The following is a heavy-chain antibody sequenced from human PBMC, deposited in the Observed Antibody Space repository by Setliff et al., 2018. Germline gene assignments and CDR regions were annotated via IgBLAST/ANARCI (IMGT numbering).Heavy chain of an antibody. CDR3: ARLGAPASHDAFDI. J-gene: IGHJ3*02. CDR1: GYRFTTYW. CDR2: VFSGDSDT. V-gene: IGHV5-51*01. Sequence: RGESLKISCKGSGYRFTTYWIGWVRQMPGKGLEWMGIVFSGDSDTRYSPSFQGQVTMSADKSTNTAYLQWSSLKASDTAMYYCARLGAPASHDAFDIWGQGTMVTVSS. D-gene: IGHD6-25*01.